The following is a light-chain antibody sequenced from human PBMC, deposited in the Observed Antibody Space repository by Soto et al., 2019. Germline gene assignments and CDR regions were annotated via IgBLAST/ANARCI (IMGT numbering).Light chain of an antibody. V-gene: IGKV3-20*01. J-gene: IGKJ1*01. CDR2: GAS. CDR1: QSVSSNY. Sequence: EIVLTKSPGTLSLSPGERATLSCRASQSVSSNYLAWYQQKRGQAPRLLIYGASSRATGIPTRFSGSGSGTDFTLTISRLEHEDFAVYYCQQYDTSPRTFGQGTKVEI. CDR3: QQYDTSPRT.